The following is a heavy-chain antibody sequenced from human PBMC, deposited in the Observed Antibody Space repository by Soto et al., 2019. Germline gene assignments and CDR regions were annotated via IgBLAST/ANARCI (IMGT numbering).Heavy chain of an antibody. Sequence: PGGSLRLSCAASGFTFSSYGMHWVRQAPGKGLEWVAVISYDGSNKYYADSVKGRFTISRDNSKNTLYLQVNSLRAEDTAVYYCAKAPNTMVNLDIWGQGTMVTVSS. CDR2: ISYDGSNK. V-gene: IGHV3-30*18. D-gene: IGHD3-10*01. J-gene: IGHJ3*02. CDR1: GFTFSSYG. CDR3: AKAPNTMVNLDI.